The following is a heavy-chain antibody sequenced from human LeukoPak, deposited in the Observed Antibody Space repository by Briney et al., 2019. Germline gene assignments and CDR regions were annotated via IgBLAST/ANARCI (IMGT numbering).Heavy chain of an antibody. V-gene: IGHV3-21*01. D-gene: IGHD3-10*01. J-gene: IGHJ5*02. CDR1: GFTFSSYS. Sequence: PGGSLRLSCAASGFTFSSYSMNWVRQAPGKGLEWVSSISSSSSYIYYADSVKGRFTISRDNAKNSLYLQMNSLRAEDTAVYYCARGGWFGDFRYWFDPWGQGTLVTVSS. CDR3: ARGGWFGDFRYWFDP. CDR2: ISSSSSYI.